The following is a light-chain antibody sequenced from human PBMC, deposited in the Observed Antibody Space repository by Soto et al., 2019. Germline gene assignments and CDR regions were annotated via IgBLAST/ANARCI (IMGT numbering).Light chain of an antibody. J-gene: IGKJ2*01. CDR3: QQYYSYLPYT. V-gene: IGKV1-8*01. CDR2: AAS. Sequence: AIRMTQSPSSFSASTGDRVTITCRASQGISSYLAWYQQKPGKAPKLLIYAASTLQSGVPSRFSGSGSGTDFTLTLSCLQSEDFATYYCQQYYSYLPYTFGQGTKLEIK. CDR1: QGISSY.